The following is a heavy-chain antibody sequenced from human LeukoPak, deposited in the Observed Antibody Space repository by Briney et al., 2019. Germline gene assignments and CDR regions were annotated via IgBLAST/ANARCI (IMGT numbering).Heavy chain of an antibody. Sequence: PGGSLRLSCAASGFIFSSYWMHWVRQAPGKGLVWVSRIKSDGSSTSYADSVKGRFTISRDNAKNTLYLQMNSLRAEDMAVYYCAKDGETYYYGSGNYFDYWGQGTLVTVSS. D-gene: IGHD3-10*01. J-gene: IGHJ4*02. V-gene: IGHV3-74*01. CDR3: AKDGETYYYGSGNYFDY. CDR1: GFIFSSYW. CDR2: IKSDGSST.